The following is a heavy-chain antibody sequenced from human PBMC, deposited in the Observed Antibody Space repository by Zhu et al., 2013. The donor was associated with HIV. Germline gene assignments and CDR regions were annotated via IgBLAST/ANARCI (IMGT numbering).Heavy chain of an antibody. CDR2: ISVYNGHT. CDR1: GYTFNSYG. V-gene: IGHV1-18*04. D-gene: IGHD6-13*01. Sequence: QVQLVQSGAEVKKPGASLKVSCKASGYTFNSYGISWVRQVPGQGLEWMGWISVYNGHTNYAQKFQGRVTVTTDTSTSTVYMELRSLRSDDTAVYFCAREGGIAAISSGMDVWGQGTTVTVSS. CDR3: AREGGIAAISSGMDV. J-gene: IGHJ6*02.